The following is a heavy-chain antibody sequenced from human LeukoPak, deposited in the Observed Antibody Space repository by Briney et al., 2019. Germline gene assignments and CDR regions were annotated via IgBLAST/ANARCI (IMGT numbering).Heavy chain of an antibody. J-gene: IGHJ5*02. CDR2: IYSGGST. CDR3: ARGGIKDYSNYGEFDP. CDR1: GFTVSSNY. V-gene: IGHV3-53*01. D-gene: IGHD4-11*01. Sequence: GGSLRLSCAASGFTVSSNYMSWVRQAPGKGLEWVSVIYSGGSTYYADSVKGRFTISRDNSKNTLYLQMNSLRAEDTAVYYCARGGIKDYSNYGEFDPWGQGTLVTVSS.